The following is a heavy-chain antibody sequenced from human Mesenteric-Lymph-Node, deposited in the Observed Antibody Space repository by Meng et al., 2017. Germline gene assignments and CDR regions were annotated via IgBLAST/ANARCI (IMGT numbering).Heavy chain of an antibody. CDR2: IHHSGSA. CDR3: ASFDHIPRRNYFDY. D-gene: IGHD2-21*01. CDR1: SGPIVSTDYS. V-gene: IGHV4-30-2*05. J-gene: IGHJ4*02. Sequence: QLQLQESGSGLVKPSQTLSLTCAVSSGPIVSTDYSCSWIRRPPGKGLEWIGYIHHSGSAYYNPSLKSRVSISVDTSKNQFSLNLNSMTAADTAVYYCASFDHIPRRNYFDYWGQGTLVTVSS.